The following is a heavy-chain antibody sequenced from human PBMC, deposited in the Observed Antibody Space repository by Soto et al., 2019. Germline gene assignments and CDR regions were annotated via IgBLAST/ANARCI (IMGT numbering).Heavy chain of an antibody. CDR3: VRRHVSATGIDWFDP. V-gene: IGHV1-3*01. CDR1: GYTFTSYG. J-gene: IGHJ5*02. CDR2: IYAANGDT. Sequence: GASVKVSCKASGYTFTSYGIHWVRQAPGQRLEWMGWIYAANGDTKYSPKFQGRVTITRDTSASTAYMELSSLGSEDTAVYYCVRRHVSATGIDWFDPWGQGTLVTVSS. D-gene: IGHD6-13*01.